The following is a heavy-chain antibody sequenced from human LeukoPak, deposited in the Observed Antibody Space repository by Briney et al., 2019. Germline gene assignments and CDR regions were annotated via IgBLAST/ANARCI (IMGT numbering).Heavy chain of an antibody. Sequence: GSSVKVSCKASGYTFTDNYIHWVRQAPGQGLEWMGWINPRSGGTSYGQKFQGRVTVTRDTSISTAYMELYSLTSDDTAVYYCGRVAYCGSGCYYYLDYWGQGTLVTVSS. CDR3: GRVAYCGSGCYYYLDY. J-gene: IGHJ4*02. D-gene: IGHD2-21*02. CDR2: INPRSGGT. V-gene: IGHV1-2*02. CDR1: GYTFTDNY.